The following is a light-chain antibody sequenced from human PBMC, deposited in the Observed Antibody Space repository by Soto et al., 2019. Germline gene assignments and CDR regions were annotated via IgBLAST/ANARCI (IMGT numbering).Light chain of an antibody. V-gene: IGKV1-5*01. CDR3: HQYNSYPRT. Sequence: DIQMTQSPSTLSASVGDRVTITCRASQSIRSWLAWYQQKPGKAPELLIYDASSLNRGVPSRFSGSGSGTDFPLTISRLQPDDFETYYCHQYNSYPRTFGHGTTVDLK. CDR2: DAS. CDR1: QSIRSW. J-gene: IGKJ1*01.